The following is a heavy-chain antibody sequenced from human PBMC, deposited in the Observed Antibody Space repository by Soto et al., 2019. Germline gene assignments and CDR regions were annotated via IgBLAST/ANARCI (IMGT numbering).Heavy chain of an antibody. Sequence: QVQLVESGGGVVQPGRSLRLSCAASGFTFSSCAMHWVRQAPGKGLEWVALISYDGSNKYHADSVKGRCTISRDNSKNTXXLQMNSLRAEATAVYYCARDKSDFRFLAWSYFFAYWGQGTLVTFSS. CDR2: ISYDGSNK. V-gene: IGHV3-30-3*01. D-gene: IGHD3-3*01. CDR3: ARDKSDFRFLAWSYFFAY. J-gene: IGHJ4*02. CDR1: GFTFSSCA.